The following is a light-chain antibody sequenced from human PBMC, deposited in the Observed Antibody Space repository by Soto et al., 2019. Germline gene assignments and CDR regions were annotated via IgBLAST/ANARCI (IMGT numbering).Light chain of an antibody. CDR2: DAS. CDR3: QQRSNWPPYT. Sequence: EIVLTQSPATLSLSPGERATLSCRASQSVSNYLAWYQQKPGQAPRLLIYDASNRATGIPARFSGSGSGTDFTLTISRLEPEDSAAYYCQQRSNWPPYTFGQGTKLEIK. J-gene: IGKJ2*01. V-gene: IGKV3-11*01. CDR1: QSVSNY.